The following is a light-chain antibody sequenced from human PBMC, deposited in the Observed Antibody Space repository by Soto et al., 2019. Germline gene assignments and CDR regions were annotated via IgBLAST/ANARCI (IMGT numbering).Light chain of an antibody. Sequence: IQLTQSPSSLSASVGDIVTITCRASQGINTFLAWYQQKAGKAPKLLIYAASTLQSGVPSRFSGSGSGTDFTLTISSLQSEDFATYYCQQLNTYPITFGQGTRLEIK. CDR2: AAS. V-gene: IGKV1-9*01. CDR1: QGINTF. CDR3: QQLNTYPIT. J-gene: IGKJ5*01.